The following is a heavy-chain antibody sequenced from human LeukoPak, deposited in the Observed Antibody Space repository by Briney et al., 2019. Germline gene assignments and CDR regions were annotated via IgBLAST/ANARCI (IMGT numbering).Heavy chain of an antibody. Sequence: SQTLSLTCTVSGFSISSGSNNWRCIRQPAGKGLEWIGRIYTSGSTNYNPSLKSRLTISVDTSKNQFSLKLSSVTAAHTAVYYCARGYCTNGVCYRNNWFDPWGQGTLVAVSS. CDR3: ARGYCTNGVCYRNNWFDP. V-gene: IGHV4-61*02. J-gene: IGHJ5*02. CDR2: IYTSGST. CDR1: GFSISSGSNN. D-gene: IGHD2-8*01.